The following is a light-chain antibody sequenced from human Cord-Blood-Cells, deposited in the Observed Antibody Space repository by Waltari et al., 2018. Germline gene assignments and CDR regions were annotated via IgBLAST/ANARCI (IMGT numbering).Light chain of an antibody. V-gene: IGLV2-14*01. Sequence: QSALTQPASVSGSPGQSITISCTGTSSDVGGYNYVSWYQQHPGKAPKLRIYDVSKRPSGVSNRVSGSKSGNPASLTISGLQAEDEADYYCSSYTSSSTVVFGTGTKVTVL. CDR2: DVS. J-gene: IGLJ1*01. CDR3: SSYTSSSTVV. CDR1: SSDVGGYNY.